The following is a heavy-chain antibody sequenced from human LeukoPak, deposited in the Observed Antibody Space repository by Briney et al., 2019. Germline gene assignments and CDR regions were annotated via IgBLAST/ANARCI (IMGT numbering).Heavy chain of an antibody. J-gene: IGHJ5*02. CDR1: GFTFSSYW. CDR2: IKQDGSEK. CDR3: ARGSGGWYNWFDP. V-gene: IGHV3-7*01. Sequence: GGSLRLSCAASGFTFSSYWMSWVRQAPGKGLGWVANIKQDGSEKYYVDSVKGRFTISRDNAKNSLYLQMNSLRAEDTAVYYCARGSGGWYNWFDPWGQGTLVTVSS. D-gene: IGHD6-19*01.